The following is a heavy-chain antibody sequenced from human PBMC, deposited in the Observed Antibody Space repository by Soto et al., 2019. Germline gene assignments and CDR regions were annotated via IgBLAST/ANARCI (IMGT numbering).Heavy chain of an antibody. CDR3: ARNVVATIQLDY. Sequence: VQLVQSEAEVKKPGASVKVSCKASGYSFTTYAVHCLRKAPGQRLEWMGWIDVGNGNTKYSQKFQGRVTMTRDTSANTAYMELSSLTSDDTAVYYCARNVVATIQLDYWGQGTLVTVSS. V-gene: IGHV1-3*01. CDR2: IDVGNGNT. J-gene: IGHJ4*02. D-gene: IGHD5-12*01. CDR1: GYSFTTYA.